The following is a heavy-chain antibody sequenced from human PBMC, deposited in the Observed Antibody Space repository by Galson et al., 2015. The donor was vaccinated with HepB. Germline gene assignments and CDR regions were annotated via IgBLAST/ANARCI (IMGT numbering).Heavy chain of an antibody. D-gene: IGHD3-16*01. J-gene: IGHJ4*02. V-gene: IGHV5-51*01. CDR3: ALQWGSEYGDY. Sequence: QSGAEVTKPGESLKISCKASGYSFTSFWIGWVRQMPGKGLEWMGIIYPADSDTRYSPSFQGQVSISADKSISTAYLQWSSLRASDTAIYYCALQWGSEYGDYWGQGTLVTVSS. CDR1: GYSFTSFW. CDR2: IYPADSDT.